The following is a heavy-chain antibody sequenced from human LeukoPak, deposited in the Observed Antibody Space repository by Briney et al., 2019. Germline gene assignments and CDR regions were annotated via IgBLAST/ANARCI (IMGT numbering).Heavy chain of an antibody. D-gene: IGHD3-3*01. CDR2: IDPSGGST. CDR1: GYSFTTYY. CDR3: ARDGWSGRIDSYYYYMDV. J-gene: IGHJ6*03. Sequence: ASVKVSCKASGYSFTTYYMHWVRQAPGQGLEWMGIIDPSGGSTTYAQKFQGSVTMTRDMSTSTVYMELSSLRSEDTAVYYCARDGWSGRIDSYYYYMDVWGKGTTVTVSS. V-gene: IGHV1-46*01.